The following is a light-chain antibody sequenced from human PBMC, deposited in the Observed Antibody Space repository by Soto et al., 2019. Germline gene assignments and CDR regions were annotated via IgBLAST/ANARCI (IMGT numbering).Light chain of an antibody. V-gene: IGLV2-14*01. J-gene: IGLJ1*01. CDR3: SSYTSSSTSFV. CDR1: SNDVGGYNF. CDR2: EVT. Sequence: QSVLTQPASVSGSPGQSITISCTGTSNDVGGYNFVSWYQQHPGKAPKLMIYEVTNRPSGVSNRFSGSKSGNTASLTISGLQAEDEADYYCSSYTSSSTSFVFGTGTKVTVL.